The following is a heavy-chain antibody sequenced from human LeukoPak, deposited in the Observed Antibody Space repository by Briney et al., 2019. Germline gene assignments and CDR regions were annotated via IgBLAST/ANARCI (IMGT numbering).Heavy chain of an antibody. D-gene: IGHD3-22*01. V-gene: IGHV3-53*01. Sequence: QSGGSLRLSCAASGFTVSSNYMSWVRQAPGKGLEWVSVTYSGGSTYYADSVKGRFTISRDNSKNTLYLQMNSLRAEDTAVYYCAREEYYYDSSGYYRWFDPWGQGTLVTVSS. J-gene: IGHJ5*02. CDR1: GFTVSSNY. CDR2: TYSGGST. CDR3: AREEYYYDSSGYYRWFDP.